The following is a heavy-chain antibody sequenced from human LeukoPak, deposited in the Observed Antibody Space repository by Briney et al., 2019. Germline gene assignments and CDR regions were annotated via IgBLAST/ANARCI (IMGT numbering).Heavy chain of an antibody. CDR2: ISYDGNSK. CDR1: GFTFSSYG. Sequence: GGTLRLSCAASGFTFSSYGMHWVRQAPGKGLEWVAVISYDGNSKYYADSVKGRFTISRDNSKNTLYLQMNSLRAEDTAVYYCAKGGGYSYGTAFCDIWGQGTMVTVSS. D-gene: IGHD5-18*01. CDR3: AKGGGYSYGTAFCDI. J-gene: IGHJ3*02. V-gene: IGHV3-30*18.